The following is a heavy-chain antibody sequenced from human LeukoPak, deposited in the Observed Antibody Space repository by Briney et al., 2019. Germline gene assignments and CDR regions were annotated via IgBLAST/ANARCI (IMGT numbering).Heavy chain of an antibody. CDR2: IYYRWST. V-gene: IGHV4-59*01. Sequence: SETQSLPCSVSGGSHSRYYWRWIRQPPGKGLEWIGYIYYRWSTNYDPSLKSRVTISVDTSNNQFSLKLSSVTAADTAVYYCAREMPGVFDYWGQGALVTVSS. D-gene: IGHD2-2*01. CDR1: GGSHSRYY. CDR3: AREMPGVFDY. J-gene: IGHJ4*02.